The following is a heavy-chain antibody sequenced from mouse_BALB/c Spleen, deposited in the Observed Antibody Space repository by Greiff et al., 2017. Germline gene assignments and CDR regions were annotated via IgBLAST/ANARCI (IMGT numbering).Heavy chain of an antibody. D-gene: IGHD1-2*01. CDR3: AREGHYYGYWFAY. J-gene: IGHJ3*01. CDR1: GYAFTNYS. CDR2: ISPGSGGN. V-gene: IGHV1-54*01. Sequence: VKLVESGAELVRPGTSVKVSCKASGYAFTNYSIEWVRQRPGQGLEWIGLISPGSGGNNYNEKFKGKATMTADNSSSLDYMQLSSLTSDDSAVYFCAREGHYYGYWFAYWGQGTLVTVSA.